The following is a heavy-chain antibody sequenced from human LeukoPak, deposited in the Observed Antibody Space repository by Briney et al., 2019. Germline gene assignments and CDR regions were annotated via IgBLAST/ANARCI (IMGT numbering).Heavy chain of an antibody. CDR3: ACLGHQYSPYYFGY. J-gene: IGHJ4*02. CDR2: IYHSGST. Sequence: PSETLSLTCAVSGYSISSGYYWGWIRQPPGKGLEWIGSIYHSGSTYYNPSLKSRVTISVDTSKNQFSLKLSSVTAADTAVYYCACLGHQYSPYYFGYWGQGTLVTVSS. V-gene: IGHV4-38-2*01. D-gene: IGHD4-11*01. CDR1: GYSISSGYY.